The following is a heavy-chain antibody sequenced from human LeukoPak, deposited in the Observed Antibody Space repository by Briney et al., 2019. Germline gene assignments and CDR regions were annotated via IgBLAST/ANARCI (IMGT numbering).Heavy chain of an antibody. J-gene: IGHJ5*02. Sequence: GALRLSFTASGFTFGDYAMSWVRPAPGKGLAWVGFIRSKAYGGTTEYAASVKGRFTISRDDSKSIAYLQMNSLKTEDTAVYYCMADYGDYGRGYNWFDPWGQGTLVTVSS. V-gene: IGHV3-49*04. CDR2: IRSKAYGGTT. CDR3: MADYGDYGRGYNWFDP. CDR1: GFTFGDYA. D-gene: IGHD4-17*01.